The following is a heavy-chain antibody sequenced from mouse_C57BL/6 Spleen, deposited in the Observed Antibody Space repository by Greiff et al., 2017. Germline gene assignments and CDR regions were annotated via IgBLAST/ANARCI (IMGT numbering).Heavy chain of an antibody. D-gene: IGHD2-5*01. CDR2: IYPGDGDT. CDR3: ARSDYSNYFDY. Sequence: ESGAELVKPGASVKISCKASGYAFSSYWMNWVKQRPGKGLEWIGQIYPGDGDTNYNGKFTGKATLTADKSSSTAYMQLSSLTSEDSAVYFCARSDYSNYFDYWGQGTTLTVSS. J-gene: IGHJ2*01. V-gene: IGHV1-80*01. CDR1: GYAFSSYW.